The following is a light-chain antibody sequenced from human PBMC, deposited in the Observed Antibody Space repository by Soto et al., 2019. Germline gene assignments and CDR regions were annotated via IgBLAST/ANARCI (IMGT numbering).Light chain of an antibody. Sequence: EMVMTQSPATLSVSPGERATLSCRASQSISSNLAWYQQKPGQAPRLLIYDASTRATGIPARFSGSGSGTEFILTISSLQSEDFAIYYCQQYNNWPPWTFGQGTKVDIK. CDR3: QQYNNWPPWT. J-gene: IGKJ1*01. CDR1: QSISSN. V-gene: IGKV3-15*01. CDR2: DAS.